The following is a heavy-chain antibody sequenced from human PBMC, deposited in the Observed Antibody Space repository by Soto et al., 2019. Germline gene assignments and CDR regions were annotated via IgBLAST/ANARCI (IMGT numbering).Heavy chain of an antibody. J-gene: IGHJ4*02. CDR3: ASTTVTSFDY. V-gene: IGHV4-39*01. CDR1: GGSISSSSYY. Sequence: QLQLQESGPGLVKPSETLSLTCTVSGGSISSSSYYWGWIRQPPGKGLEWIGRIYYSGSTSYNPSLKSRGTISVDTSKNQFSLKMSSVTAADTAVYYCASTTVTSFDYWGQGTLVTVSS. CDR2: IYYSGST. D-gene: IGHD4-17*01.